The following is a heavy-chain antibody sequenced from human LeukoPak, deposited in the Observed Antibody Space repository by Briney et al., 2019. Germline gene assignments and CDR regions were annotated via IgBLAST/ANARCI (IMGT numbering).Heavy chain of an antibody. CDR2: IYPGDSDT. CDR3: ARHPDSSGFLDAFDI. J-gene: IGHJ3*02. CDR1: GYSFTSYW. V-gene: IGHV5-51*01. Sequence: GESLKISCKGSGYSFTSYWIGWVRQMPGKGLEWMGIIYPGDSDTRYSPPFQGQVTISADKSISTAYLQWSSLKASDTAMYYCARHPDSSGFLDAFDIWGQGTMVTVSS. D-gene: IGHD3-22*01.